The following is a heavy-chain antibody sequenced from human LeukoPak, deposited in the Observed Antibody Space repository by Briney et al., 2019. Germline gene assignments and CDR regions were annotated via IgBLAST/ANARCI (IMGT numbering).Heavy chain of an antibody. Sequence: SETLSLTCAVYGGSFSGYYWSWIRQPPGKGLEWIGEINHSGSTNYNPSLKSRVTISVDTSKNQFSLKLSSGTAADTAVYYCARGDHPRGIQLWSSPAYYFDYWGQGTLVTVSS. V-gene: IGHV4-34*01. D-gene: IGHD5-18*01. CDR1: GGSFSGYY. J-gene: IGHJ4*02. CDR2: INHSGST. CDR3: ARGDHPRGIQLWSSPAYYFDY.